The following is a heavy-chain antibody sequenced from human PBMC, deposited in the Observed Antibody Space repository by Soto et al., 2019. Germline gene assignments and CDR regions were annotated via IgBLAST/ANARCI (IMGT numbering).Heavy chain of an antibody. CDR2: VYFRGMT. V-gene: IGHV4-39*07. CDR3: ARDPVGVTHFDY. CDR1: GGSISSSNYF. Sequence: TSETLSLTCTVSGGSISSSNYFWAWIRQPPGKGLEWMGSVYFRGMTYYNANVKSRVTISTDTSKNQFSLKLSSVTAADTAIYYCARDPVGVTHFDYWGQGARVTVSS. D-gene: IGHD1-26*01. J-gene: IGHJ4*02.